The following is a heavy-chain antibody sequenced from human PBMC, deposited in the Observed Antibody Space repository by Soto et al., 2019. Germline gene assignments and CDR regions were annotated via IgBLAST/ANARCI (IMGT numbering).Heavy chain of an antibody. CDR1: GYTFTSYG. J-gene: IGHJ4*02. CDR3: ARAPRGNSDTFYY. V-gene: IGHV1-18*01. D-gene: IGHD2-21*02. CDR2: VSAYNGNT. Sequence: GASVKVSCKASGYTFTSYGISWVRQAPGQGLEWMGWVSAYNGNTNYAQKLQGRVTITADKSTSTAYMELSSLRSEDTAVYYCARAPRGNSDTFYYWGQGTLVTVSS.